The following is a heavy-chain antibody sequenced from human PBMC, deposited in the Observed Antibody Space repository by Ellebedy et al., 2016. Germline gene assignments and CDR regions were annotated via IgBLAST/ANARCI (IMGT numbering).Heavy chain of an antibody. J-gene: IGHJ6*04. CDR1: GYTFTGYY. CDR3: ARDSKIFGVVIWDV. D-gene: IGHD3-3*01. CDR2: INPNSGGT. Sequence: ASVKVSXXASGYTFTGYYMHWVRQAPGQGLEWMGWINPNSGGTNYAQKFQGWVTMTRDTSISTAYMELRSLRSDDTAVYYCARDSKIFGVVIWDVWGKGTTVTVSS. V-gene: IGHV1-2*04.